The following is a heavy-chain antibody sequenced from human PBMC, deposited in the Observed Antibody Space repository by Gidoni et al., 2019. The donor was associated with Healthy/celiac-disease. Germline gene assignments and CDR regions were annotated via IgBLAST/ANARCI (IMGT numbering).Heavy chain of an antibody. Sequence: EVQLVESGGGLVQPGGSLRLSCAASGCTLSSYAMSWVRQYPGKGLAWVAAIRGSGGSTAYVDSVKCRFTISRDNSKNTLFLQMNRLRAEDTAVYYCAKDSAFDIWGQGTMVTVSS. J-gene: IGHJ3*02. CDR2: IRGSGGST. CDR3: AKDSAFDI. CDR1: GCTLSSYA. V-gene: IGHV3-23*04.